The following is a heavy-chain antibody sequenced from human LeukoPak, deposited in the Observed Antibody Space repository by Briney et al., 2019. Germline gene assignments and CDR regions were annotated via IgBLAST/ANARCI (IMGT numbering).Heavy chain of an antibody. Sequence: GGSLRLSCAASGFTFSSYAMSWVRQVPGKGLEWVSAISGGGGNTYYADSVKGRFTISRDNSKNTLYLQMNSLRAEDTAVYYCAKDDNSYCGGDCYAFDIWGQGTMVTVSS. D-gene: IGHD2-21*02. J-gene: IGHJ3*02. V-gene: IGHV3-23*01. CDR2: ISGGGGNT. CDR1: GFTFSSYA. CDR3: AKDDNSYCGGDCYAFDI.